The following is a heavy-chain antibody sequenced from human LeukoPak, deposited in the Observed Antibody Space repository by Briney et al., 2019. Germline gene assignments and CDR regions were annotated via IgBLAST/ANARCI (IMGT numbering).Heavy chain of an antibody. D-gene: IGHD1-14*01. CDR2: ISWNSGSI. CDR1: GFTFDDYA. CDR3: TRDIRLTTDRDAFDI. J-gene: IGHJ3*02. Sequence: GGSLRLSCAASGFTFDDYAMHWVRQAPGKGLEWVSGISWNSGSIGYADSVKGRFTTSRDNGKNSLYLQMNSLRPEDTAVYFCTRDIRLTTDRDAFDIWGQGTIVTVSS. V-gene: IGHV3-9*01.